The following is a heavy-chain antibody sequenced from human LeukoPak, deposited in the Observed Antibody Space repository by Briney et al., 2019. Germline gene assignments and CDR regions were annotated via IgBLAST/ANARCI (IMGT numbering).Heavy chain of an antibody. CDR1: GFTFSSYG. CDR2: IRYDGSNK. J-gene: IGHJ6*02. D-gene: IGHD6-13*01. CDR3: AKDDWVIAAAVRLYYYYHGMDV. V-gene: IGHV3-30*02. Sequence: GGSLRLSCAASGFTFSSYGMHWVRQAPGKGLEWVAFIRYDGSNKYYADSVKGRFTISRDNSKNTLYLQMNSLRAEDTAVYYCAKDDWVIAAAVRLYYYYHGMDVWGQGTTVTVSS.